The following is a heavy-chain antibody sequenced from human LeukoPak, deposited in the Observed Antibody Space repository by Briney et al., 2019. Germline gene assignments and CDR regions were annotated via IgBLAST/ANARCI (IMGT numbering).Heavy chain of an antibody. CDR3: ALDYDSSGYYAPA. D-gene: IGHD3-22*01. CDR1: GGSFSGYY. Sequence: SETLSLTCAVYGGSFSGYYWSWIRQPPGKGLEWIGEINHSGSTYYNPSLKSRVTISVDTSKNQFSLKLSSVTAADTAVYYCALDYDSSGYYAPAWGQGTLVTVSS. V-gene: IGHV4-34*01. CDR2: INHSGST. J-gene: IGHJ5*02.